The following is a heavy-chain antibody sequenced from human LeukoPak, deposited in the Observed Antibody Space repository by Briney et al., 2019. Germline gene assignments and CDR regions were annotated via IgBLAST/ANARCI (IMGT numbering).Heavy chain of an antibody. J-gene: IGHJ5*02. CDR1: GGTFSSYA. Sequence: ASVKVSCKASGGTFSSYAISWVRQAPGQGLEWMGGIIPIFGTANYAQKFQGRVTITADESTSTAYMELSSLRSEDTAVYYCARGSRDGYNEGHWFDPWGQGTLVTVSS. CDR3: ARGSRDGYNEGHWFDP. D-gene: IGHD5-24*01. CDR2: IIPIFGTA. V-gene: IGHV1-69*13.